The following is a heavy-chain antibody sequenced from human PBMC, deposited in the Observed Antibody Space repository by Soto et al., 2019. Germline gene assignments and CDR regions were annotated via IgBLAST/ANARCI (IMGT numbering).Heavy chain of an antibody. CDR3: AKGSGIIDY. Sequence: QAQLVESGGGVVQPGTSLRLSCAGSGFTFNSYGLHWVRQAPGKGLEWVALISYDGSDETYADSVKGRFTISRDNSENMLYLHMNSLRPEDTAVYYCAKGSGIIDYWGQGALVTVSS. V-gene: IGHV3-30*18. CDR1: GFTFNSYG. CDR2: ISYDGSDE. J-gene: IGHJ4*02. D-gene: IGHD2-15*01.